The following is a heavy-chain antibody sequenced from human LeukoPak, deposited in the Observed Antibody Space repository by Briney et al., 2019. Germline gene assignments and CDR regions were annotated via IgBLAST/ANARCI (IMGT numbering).Heavy chain of an antibody. CDR2: IVVGSGNT. Sequence: GASVKVSCKASGFTFTSSAVRWVRQARGQRPEWIGWIVVGSGNTNYAQKFQERVTITRDMSTSTAYMELSSLRSEDTAVYYCAAAGGPPYYYYGMDVWGQGTTVTVSS. V-gene: IGHV1-58*01. J-gene: IGHJ6*02. CDR3: AAAGGPPYYYYGMDV. CDR1: GFTFTSSA. D-gene: IGHD3-16*01.